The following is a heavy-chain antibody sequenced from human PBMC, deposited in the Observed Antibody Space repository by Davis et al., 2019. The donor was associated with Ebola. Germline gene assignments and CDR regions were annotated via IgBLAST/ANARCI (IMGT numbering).Heavy chain of an antibody. CDR3: ARERDSSGYYSALFDY. CDR1: GYSISSSNW. J-gene: IGHJ4*02. D-gene: IGHD3-22*01. V-gene: IGHV4-28*03. CDR2: IYYSGST. Sequence: PSETLSLTCAVSGYSISSSNWWGWIRQPPGKGLEWIGYIYYSGSTNYNPSLKSRVTIAVDTSKNQFSLKLSSVTAADTAVYYCARERDSSGYYSALFDYWGQGTLVTVSS.